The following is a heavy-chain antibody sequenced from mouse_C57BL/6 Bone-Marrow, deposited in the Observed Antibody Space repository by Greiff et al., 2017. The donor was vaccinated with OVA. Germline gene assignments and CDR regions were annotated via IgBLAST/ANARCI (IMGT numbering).Heavy chain of an antibody. CDR1: GFNIKDDY. V-gene: IGHV14-4*01. Sequence: VQLQQSGAALVRPVASVKLSCTASGFNIKDDYMHWVKERPEQGLEWIGWIDPENGDTEYASKFQGKATITADTSSKTVYLHLSSLTSEDTAVYYCTTYRYWGQGTTLTVSS. CDR2: IDPENGDT. CDR3: TTYRY. J-gene: IGHJ2*01.